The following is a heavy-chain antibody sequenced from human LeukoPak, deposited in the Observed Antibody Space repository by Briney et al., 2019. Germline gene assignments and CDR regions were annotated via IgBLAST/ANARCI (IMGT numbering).Heavy chain of an antibody. CDR1: GGSISTYY. J-gene: IGHJ5*02. V-gene: IGHV4-59*12. CDR3: ARAQSGTTGTNWFDP. Sequence: SETLSLTCTVSGGSISTYYWSWIRQPPGKGLEWIGYIYNSGTTNYNPSLKSRVTISLDTSKNQFSLKLSSVTAADTAVYYCARAQSGTTGTNWFDPWGQGTLVTVSS. CDR2: IYNSGTT. D-gene: IGHD1-1*01.